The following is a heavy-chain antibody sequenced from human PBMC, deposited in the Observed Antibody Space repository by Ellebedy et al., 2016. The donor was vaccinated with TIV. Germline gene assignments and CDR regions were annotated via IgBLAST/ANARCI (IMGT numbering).Heavy chain of an antibody. D-gene: IGHD6-13*01. CDR1: GGSFSGYY. J-gene: IGHJ4*02. CDR2: INHSGST. CDR3: ASFVPAAGIIDY. Sequence: SETLSLXXAVYGGSFSGYYWSWIRQPPGKGLEWIGEINHSGSTNYNPSLKSRVTISVDTSKNQFSLKLSSVTAADTAVYYCASFVPAAGIIDYWGQGTLVTVSS. V-gene: IGHV4-34*01.